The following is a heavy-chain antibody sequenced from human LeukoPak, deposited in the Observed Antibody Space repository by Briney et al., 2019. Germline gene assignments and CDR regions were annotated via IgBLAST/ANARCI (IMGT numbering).Heavy chain of an antibody. D-gene: IGHD3-10*01. J-gene: IGHJ5*02. CDR3: ARDETVLLWFGFFDP. CDR2: ISGDGGST. V-gene: IGHV3-43*02. Sequence: GGSLRLSCAASGFTFDDYAMHWVRQAPGKGLEWVSLISGDGGSTYYADSVKGRFTISRDNSKNSLYLQMNSLRAEDTAVYYCARDETVLLWFGFFDPWGQGTLVTVSS. CDR1: GFTFDDYA.